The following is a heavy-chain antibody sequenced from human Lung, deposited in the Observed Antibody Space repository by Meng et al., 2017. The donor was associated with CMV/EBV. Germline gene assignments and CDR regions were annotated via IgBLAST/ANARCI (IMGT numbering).Heavy chain of an antibody. J-gene: IGHJ4*02. CDR1: GGSFSTYT. Sequence: VRLVQSGAEVKKPGSSVKVACKTSGGSFSTYTFSWVRQAPGQGLEWMGGLIPVLNKAKSAPRFQDRVTFTADETTTTAYMELSSLTFEGTAVYFCARGRGNQPLFDFWGQGTLVTVSS. CDR2: LIPVLNKA. CDR3: ARGRGNQPLFDF. D-gene: IGHD2/OR15-2a*01. V-gene: IGHV1-69*10.